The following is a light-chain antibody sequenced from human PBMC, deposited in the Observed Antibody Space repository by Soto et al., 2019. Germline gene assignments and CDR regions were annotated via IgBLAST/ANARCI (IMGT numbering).Light chain of an antibody. CDR3: QQHGGSPIT. CDR2: GAS. CDR1: QTVTNNF. Sequence: EIVLTQSPGTLSLSPGQRATLSCRASQTVTNNFLAWHQQKPGQTPRLLIYGASSRATGTPDRFSGSGSGTDFTLTISRLEPEDFAVYYCQQHGGSPITFGQGTRLEI. V-gene: IGKV3-20*01. J-gene: IGKJ5*01.